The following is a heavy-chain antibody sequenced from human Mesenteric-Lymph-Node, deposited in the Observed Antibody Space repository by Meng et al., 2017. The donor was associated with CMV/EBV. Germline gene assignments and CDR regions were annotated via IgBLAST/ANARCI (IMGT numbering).Heavy chain of an antibody. V-gene: IGHV3-33*06. CDR3: AKAYTSSRYGVDV. D-gene: IGHD6-13*01. CDR1: GFTFSSYG. Sequence: GESLKISCAASGFTFSSYGMHWVRQAPGKGLQWVAVIWYDGTEYDYADSVKGRFTISRDNSKNTVYLQMNSLTAEDTAVYYCAKAYTSSRYGVDVWGQGTAVTVSS. CDR2: IWYDGTEY. J-gene: IGHJ6*02.